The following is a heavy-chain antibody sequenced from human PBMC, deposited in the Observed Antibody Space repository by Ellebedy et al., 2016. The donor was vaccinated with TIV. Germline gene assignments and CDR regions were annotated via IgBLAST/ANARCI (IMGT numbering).Heavy chain of an antibody. CDR3: ARSDYHYGDFEFDF. V-gene: IGHV2-5*01. J-gene: IGHJ4*02. D-gene: IGHD4-17*01. Sequence: SGPTLVKPTQTLTLTCTFSEFSLGTTGVGVGWIRQPPGKALEWLALIYWNDEKRYSPSLMSRLTITKDTSKNQVVLTMTNMDPVDTATYYCARSDYHYGDFEFDFWGQGILVTVSS. CDR2: IYWNDEK. CDR1: EFSLGTTGVG.